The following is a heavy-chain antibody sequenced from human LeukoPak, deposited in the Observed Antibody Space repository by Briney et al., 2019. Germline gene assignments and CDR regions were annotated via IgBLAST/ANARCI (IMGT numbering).Heavy chain of an antibody. V-gene: IGHV3-48*03. D-gene: IGHD3-10*01. CDR1: GFTFSSYE. CDR3: ARGGYYGAGARYEY. J-gene: IGHJ4*02. CDR2: ISTSGSMI. Sequence: GGSLRLSCAASGFTFSSYEMNWVRQAPGKGLEWVSYISTSGSMIYYADSVKGRFTISRDNAKNSLHLQMNSLRGEDTAVYYCARGGYYGAGARYEYWGQGTLVTVSS.